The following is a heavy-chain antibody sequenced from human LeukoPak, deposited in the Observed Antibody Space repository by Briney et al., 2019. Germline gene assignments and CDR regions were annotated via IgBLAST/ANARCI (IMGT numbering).Heavy chain of an antibody. CDR3: AELGITMIGGV. CDR2: ITSSSSYI. D-gene: IGHD3-10*02. V-gene: IGHV3-21*01. J-gene: IGHJ6*04. Sequence: GGSLRLSCAASGFTFSTYSMNWVRQAPGKGLEWVSSITSSSSYIYYADSVKGRFTISRDNAKNSLYLQINSLRAEDTAVYYCAELGITMIGGVWGKGTTVTISS. CDR1: GFTFSTYS.